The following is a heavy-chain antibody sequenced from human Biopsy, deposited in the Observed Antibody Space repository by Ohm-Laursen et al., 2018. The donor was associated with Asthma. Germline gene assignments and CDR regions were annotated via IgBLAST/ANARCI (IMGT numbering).Heavy chain of an antibody. D-gene: IGHD2-2*01. V-gene: IGHV1-69*13. CDR2: IDDVFGTT. CDR1: GGTFNTYV. Sequence: GASVKVSCKSLGGTFNTYVIGWVRQAPGQGLEWMGGIDDVFGTTTYPQKFQDRVTITADDSTSTVYMELSSLRSEDTAVYYCARKAGSCISRTCYSLDFWGQGTLVTVSS. J-gene: IGHJ4*02. CDR3: ARKAGSCISRTCYSLDF.